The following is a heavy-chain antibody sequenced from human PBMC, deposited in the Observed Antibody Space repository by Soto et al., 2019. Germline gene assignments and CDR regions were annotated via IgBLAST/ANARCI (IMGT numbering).Heavy chain of an antibody. CDR2: IDPSDSYT. CDR1: GYSFTSYR. Sequence: PGESLKLSCKGSGYSFTSYRITWVRQMPGKGLEYMGRIDPSDSYTHYSPSFQGHVTFSADKSISTAYLQWSSLKASDTAMYYCARLQYDSSGYSSDYFHSWGAGTLLTVSS. D-gene: IGHD3-22*01. V-gene: IGHV5-10-1*01. CDR3: ARLQYDSSGYSSDYFHS. J-gene: IGHJ4*02.